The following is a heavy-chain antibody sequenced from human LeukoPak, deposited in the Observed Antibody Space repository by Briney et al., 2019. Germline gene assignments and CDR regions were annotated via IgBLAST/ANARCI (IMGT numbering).Heavy chain of an antibody. J-gene: IGHJ4*02. CDR3: ARGLLEIEVAGI. D-gene: IGHD6-19*01. Sequence: ASVKVSCKASGYTFTGYYMHWVRQAPGQGLEWMGWMNPNSGNTGYAQKFQGRITMTRNTSISTAYMELSSLRSEDTAVYYCARGLLEIEVAGIWGQGTLVTVSS. CDR2: MNPNSGNT. CDR1: GYTFTGYY. V-gene: IGHV1-8*02.